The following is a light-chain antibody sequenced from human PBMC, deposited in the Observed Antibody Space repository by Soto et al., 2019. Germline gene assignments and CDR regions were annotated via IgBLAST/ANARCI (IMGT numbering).Light chain of an antibody. CDR3: QVWDSSSDQYV. CDR2: DDS. J-gene: IGLJ1*01. Sequence: SYELTQPPSVSVAPGQTARISCGGNNIGDKNVHWYQQRPGQAPVLVIYDDSDRPSGIAERLSGSNSGNTATLTINRVEAGDEADYFCQVWDSSSDQYVFGPGTRSPS. V-gene: IGLV3-21*02. CDR1: NIGDKN.